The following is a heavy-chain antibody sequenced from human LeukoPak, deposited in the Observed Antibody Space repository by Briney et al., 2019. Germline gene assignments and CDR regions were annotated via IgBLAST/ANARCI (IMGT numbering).Heavy chain of an antibody. Sequence: GGSLRLSCAASGFTFSSYSMNWVRQAPGKGLEWVAFMSHDGVKIFHADSVKGRFTISRDNSKNILYLQMNSLRAEDTAVYYCAKSASAYYYMDVWGKGTTVTVSS. CDR1: GFTFSSYS. CDR2: MSHDGVKI. J-gene: IGHJ6*03. V-gene: IGHV3-30*18. D-gene: IGHD4/OR15-4a*01. CDR3: AKSASAYYYMDV.